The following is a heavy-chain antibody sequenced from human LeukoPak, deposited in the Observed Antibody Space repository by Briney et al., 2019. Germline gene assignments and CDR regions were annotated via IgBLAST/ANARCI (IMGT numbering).Heavy chain of an antibody. J-gene: IGHJ6*03. CDR1: GGSISGYY. V-gene: IGHV4-34*01. CDR3: ASRRYYYYYMDV. CDR2: INHSGST. Sequence: SETLSLTCTVSGGSISGYYWSWIRQPPGKGLEWIGEINHSGSTNYNPSLKSRVTISVDTSKNQFSLKLSSVTAADTAVYYCASRRYYYYYMDVWGKGTTVTVSS.